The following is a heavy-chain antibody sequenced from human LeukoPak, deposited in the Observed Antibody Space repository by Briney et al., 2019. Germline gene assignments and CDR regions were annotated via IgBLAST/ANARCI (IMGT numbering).Heavy chain of an antibody. CDR3: ARGQVPAARGYNWFDP. CDR2: INTRGDT. D-gene: IGHD2-2*01. J-gene: IGHJ5*02. Sequence: SETLSLTCAVYGWSFNDYYWNWIRQPPGKGLEWIGEINTRGDTTYNPSLKSRVNMSVDTSKKQFSLRLTSMIAADTALYYCARGQVPAARGYNWFDPWGQGTLVTLSS. V-gene: IGHV4-34*01. CDR1: GWSFNDYY.